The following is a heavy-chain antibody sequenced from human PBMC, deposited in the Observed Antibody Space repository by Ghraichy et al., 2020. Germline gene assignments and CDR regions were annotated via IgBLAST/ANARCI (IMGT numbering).Heavy chain of an antibody. D-gene: IGHD1-1*01. J-gene: IGHJ6*03. Sequence: GGSLRLSCAASTFTVNNAWMTWVRQAPGKGLEWVGRIKSKSDGETRDYAAPVKGRFSISRDDSKNTLYLQMNSLKTEDTAVYYCIKSNRDWVTKLDRRVSYYHMDVWGKGTTVTVSS. CDR2: IKSKSDGETR. CDR1: TFTVNNAW. V-gene: IGHV3-15*01. CDR3: IKSNRDWVTKLDRRVSYYHMDV.